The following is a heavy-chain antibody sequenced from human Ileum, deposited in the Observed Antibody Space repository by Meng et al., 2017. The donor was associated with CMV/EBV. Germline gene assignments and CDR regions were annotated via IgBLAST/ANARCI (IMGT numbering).Heavy chain of an antibody. J-gene: IGHJ1*01. CDR2: LYWTGDN. D-gene: IGHD5-24*01. CDR3: AHTAGWLSFH. CDR1: GFSLSHADVG. Sequence: QITLKNSGPTLVNPTQTLTMTCNFSGFSLSHADVGVAWIRQPPGKPLEWLALLYWTGDNHYSPSLKSRLTISKDTSKNQVFLSMTNMDPLDTGTYYCAHTAGWLSFHWGPGALVTVSS. V-gene: IGHV2-5*01.